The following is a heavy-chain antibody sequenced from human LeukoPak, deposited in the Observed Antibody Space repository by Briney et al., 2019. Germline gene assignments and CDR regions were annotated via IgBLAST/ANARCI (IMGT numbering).Heavy chain of an antibody. D-gene: IGHD3-10*01. CDR1: GFTFSSYV. J-gene: IGHJ4*02. CDR3: ARIGELGH. V-gene: IGHV3-23*01. Sequence: PGGSLRLSCAASGFTFSSYVMSWVRQAPGKGPEWVSGISGGGASTYYADSVKGRFTISRDNSKSTLYLQMNSLRAEDTAVYYCARIGELGHWGQGTLVTVSS. CDR2: ISGGGAST.